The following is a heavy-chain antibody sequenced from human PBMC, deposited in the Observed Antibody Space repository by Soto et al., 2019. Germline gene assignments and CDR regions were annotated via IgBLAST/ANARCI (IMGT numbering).Heavy chain of an antibody. CDR3: ARFNSGNYYETFDI. D-gene: IGHD1-26*01. CDR2: IYHSGST. Sequence: SETLSLTCAVSGGSISSSNWWSWVRQPPGKGLEWIGEIYHSGSTNYNPSLKSRVTISVDKSKNQFSLKLSSVTAADTAVYYCARFNSGNYYETFDIWGQGTMVTVSS. J-gene: IGHJ3*02. CDR1: GGSISSSNW. V-gene: IGHV4-4*02.